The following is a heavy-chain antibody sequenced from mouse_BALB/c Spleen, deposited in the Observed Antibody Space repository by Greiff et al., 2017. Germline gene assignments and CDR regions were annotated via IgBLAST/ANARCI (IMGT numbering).Heavy chain of an antibody. V-gene: IGHV1S56*01. CDR2: IYPGDGST. CDR3: ARPDDYDPYWYFDV. D-gene: IGHD2-4*01. J-gene: IGHJ1*01. Sequence: VKLMESGPELVKPGASVKMSCKASGYTFTSYYIHWVKQRPGQGLEWIGWIYPGDGSTKYNEKFKGKTTLTADKSSSTAYMLLSSLTSEDSAIYFCARPDDYDPYWYFDVWGAGTTVTVSS. CDR1: GYTFTSYY.